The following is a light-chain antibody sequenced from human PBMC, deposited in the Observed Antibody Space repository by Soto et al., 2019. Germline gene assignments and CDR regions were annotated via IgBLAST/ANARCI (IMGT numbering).Light chain of an antibody. Sequence: DIQMTQSPSSLSASVGDRVTITCRASQSISSYLNWYQQKPGKAPKLLIYAASSLQSGVPSRFSGSRPGTDFTLTISSLQPEDFATYYCQQSYSTPPTFGQGTKVDIK. CDR1: QSISSY. V-gene: IGKV1-39*01. CDR3: QQSYSTPPT. CDR2: AAS. J-gene: IGKJ1*01.